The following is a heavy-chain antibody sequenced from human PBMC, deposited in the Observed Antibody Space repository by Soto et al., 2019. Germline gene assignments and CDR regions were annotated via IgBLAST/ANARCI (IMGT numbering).Heavy chain of an antibody. Sequence: SETLSLTCTVSGGSMRNYFWTWIRQPPGKGLEWIGYIHYSGTTSFFPSYNPSLRSRVTISEDTSKNQFSLKLLSVTTADTAVYFCAAGEASSRTLAPYYLDFWGQGTLVTVSS. CDR3: AAGEASSRTLAPYYLDF. D-gene: IGHD6-13*01. J-gene: IGHJ4*02. CDR1: GGSMRNYF. V-gene: IGHV4-59*01. CDR2: IHYSGTT.